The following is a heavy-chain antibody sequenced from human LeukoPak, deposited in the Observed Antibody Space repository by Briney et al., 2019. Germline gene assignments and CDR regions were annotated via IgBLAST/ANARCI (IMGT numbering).Heavy chain of an antibody. CDR3: ARALRVWTLFDGADY. CDR1: GFAFDDYA. J-gene: IGHJ4*02. Sequence: GRSLRLSCAASGFAFDDYAMHWVRQAPGKGLEWVSGISWNSGSIGYADSVKGRFTISRDNAKNSLYLQMNSLRAEDTAVYYCARALRVWTLFDGADYWGQGTLVTVSS. V-gene: IGHV3-9*01. CDR2: ISWNSGSI. D-gene: IGHD4/OR15-4a*01.